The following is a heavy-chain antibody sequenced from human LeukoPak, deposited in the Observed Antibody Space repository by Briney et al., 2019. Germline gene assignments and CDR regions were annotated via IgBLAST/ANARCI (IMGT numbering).Heavy chain of an antibody. CDR1: GFTFSSYS. CDR2: ISSSSSTI. Sequence: PGGSLRLSCAASGFTFSSYSMNWVREAPGEGLEWVSYISSSSSTIYYADSVKGRFTISRDNAKNALYLQMKRLRAEDTAVYYCLPRFDYWGQGTLVTVSS. CDR3: LPRFDY. V-gene: IGHV3-48*04. J-gene: IGHJ4*02.